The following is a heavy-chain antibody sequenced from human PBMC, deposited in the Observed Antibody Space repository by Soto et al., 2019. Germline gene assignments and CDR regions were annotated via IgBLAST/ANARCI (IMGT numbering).Heavy chain of an antibody. Sequence: EVQLVESGGDLVQPGGSLRLSCAASGFTFSSYWMSWVRQAPGKGLEWVANIKQDGSEKYYVDSVKGRFTISRDNAKNSLYLQMNSLRAEDTAVYYCARDFSGSVAGTPYFDYWGQGTLVTVSS. CDR2: IKQDGSEK. J-gene: IGHJ4*02. CDR3: ARDFSGSVAGTPYFDY. D-gene: IGHD6-19*01. V-gene: IGHV3-7*03. CDR1: GFTFSSYW.